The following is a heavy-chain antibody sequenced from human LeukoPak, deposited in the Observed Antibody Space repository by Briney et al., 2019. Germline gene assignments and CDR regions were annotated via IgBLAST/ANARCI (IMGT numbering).Heavy chain of an antibody. D-gene: IGHD6-6*01. CDR1: GFTFSTYW. CDR2: IKQDGSEI. Sequence: GGSLRLSCAASGFTFSTYWMSWVRQAPGKGLEWVAGIKQDGSEIHYVDSVKGRYTNSRDNAKNSLYLQMNSLRAEDTAVYYCAKLIAPRTIYDYWGQGTLVTVSS. V-gene: IGHV3-7*01. CDR3: AKLIAPRTIYDY. J-gene: IGHJ4*02.